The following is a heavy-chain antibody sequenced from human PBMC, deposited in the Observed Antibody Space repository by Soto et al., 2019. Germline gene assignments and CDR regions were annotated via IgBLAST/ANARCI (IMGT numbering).Heavy chain of an antibody. CDR1: GFTFSNFD. J-gene: IGHJ1*01. D-gene: IGHD6-13*01. V-gene: IGHV3-23*01. Sequence: EVQLLESGGGLVQPGGSLRLSCAASGFTFSNFDMSWVRQAPGKGLVWVSGISTSGGTTYYADSVKGRFTSSRDNSKNTLYLQMTSLRAEDTAVYYCATGTAATAHWGQGTLVTVSS. CDR3: ATGTAATAH. CDR2: ISTSGGTT.